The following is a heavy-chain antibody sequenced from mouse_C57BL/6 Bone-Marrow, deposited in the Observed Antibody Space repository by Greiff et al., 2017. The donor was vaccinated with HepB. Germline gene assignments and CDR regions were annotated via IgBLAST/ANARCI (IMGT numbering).Heavy chain of an antibody. CDR3: ARENYGNYETWFAY. Sequence: VQLQQSGAELVKPGASVKISCKASGYAFSSYWMNWVKQRPGKGLEWIGQIYPGDGDTNYNGKFKGKATLTADKSSSTAYMQLSSLTSEDSAVYFCARENYGNYETWFAYWGQGTLVTVSA. CDR1: GYAFSSYW. D-gene: IGHD2-1*01. V-gene: IGHV1-80*01. CDR2: IYPGDGDT. J-gene: IGHJ3*01.